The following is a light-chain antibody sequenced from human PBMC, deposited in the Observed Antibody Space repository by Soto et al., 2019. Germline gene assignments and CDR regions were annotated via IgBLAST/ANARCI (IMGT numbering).Light chain of an antibody. CDR3: SSYAGTNKEFV. CDR2: EVS. V-gene: IGLV2-8*01. J-gene: IGLJ1*01. Sequence: QSALTQPPSASGSPGQSVTISCTGTSSDVGGSNDVPWYQQHPGKAPKLMIYEVSRRPSGVPDRFSGSKSGNTASLSVSGFRAEYEAEYYCSSYAGTNKEFVFGTGTKVTVL. CDR1: SSDVGGSND.